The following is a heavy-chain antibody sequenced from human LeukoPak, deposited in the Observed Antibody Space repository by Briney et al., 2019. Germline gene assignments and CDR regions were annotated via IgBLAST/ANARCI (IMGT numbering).Heavy chain of an antibody. D-gene: IGHD2-2*01. V-gene: IGHV3-48*01. CDR1: GFTFSSYS. CDR3: ARARGQGYCSPTSCLPLDY. J-gene: IGHJ4*02. Sequence: GGSLRLSCAASGFTFSSYSMNWVRQAPGKGLEDISYISSDRKTTSYADSVKGRFTISRDNGKNSLYLQMNSLRAEDTAVYYCARARGQGYCSPTSCLPLDYWGQGTLVTVSS. CDR2: ISSDRKTT.